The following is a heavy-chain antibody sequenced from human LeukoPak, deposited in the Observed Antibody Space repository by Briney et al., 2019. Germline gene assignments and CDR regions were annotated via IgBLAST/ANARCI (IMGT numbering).Heavy chain of an antibody. V-gene: IGHV3-21*01. CDR1: GFTFSSYS. CDR2: IGSSSSYI. CDR3: ARDLNGDYAFDY. Sequence: GGSLRLTCAASGFTFSSYSMNWVRQAPGKGLEWVSSIGSSSSYIYYADSVKGRFTISRDNAKNSLYLQMNSLRAEDTAVYYCARDLNGDYAFDYWGQGTLVTVSS. J-gene: IGHJ4*02. D-gene: IGHD4-17*01.